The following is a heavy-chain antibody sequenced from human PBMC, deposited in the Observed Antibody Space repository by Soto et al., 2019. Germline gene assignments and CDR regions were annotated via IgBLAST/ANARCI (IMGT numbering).Heavy chain of an antibody. CDR1: GYSFTSYW. J-gene: IGHJ4*02. CDR3: TRSKYFYDSSGQH. CDR2: IYPGDSDT. D-gene: IGHD3-22*01. V-gene: IGHV5-51*01. Sequence: GESLKISCKGSGYSFTSYWIGWVRQMPGKGLELMGIIYPGDSDTRYSPSFQGQVTISVDKSTSTAYLQWSSLKASDSAMYYCTRSKYFYDSSGQHWGQGTLVTVSS.